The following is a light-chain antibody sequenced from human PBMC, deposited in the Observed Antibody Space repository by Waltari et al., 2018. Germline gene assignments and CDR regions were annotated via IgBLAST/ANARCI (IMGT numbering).Light chain of an antibody. CDR2: DAS. CDR1: QSVSSN. V-gene: IGKV3-15*01. Sequence: EIVMTQSPATLSVSPGETATLSCRASQSVSSNFARYQKKPGQAPRLLIYDASTRATSIPARFRGSGSGTEFTLTISSLQSEDFAVYYCQQYNRWPPITFGQGTRLEIK. CDR3: QQYNRWPPIT. J-gene: IGKJ5*01.